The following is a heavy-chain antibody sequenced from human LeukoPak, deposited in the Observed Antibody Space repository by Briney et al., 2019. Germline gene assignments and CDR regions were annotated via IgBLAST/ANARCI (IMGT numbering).Heavy chain of an antibody. CDR3: ARVFGSSWYDYYYYGMDV. J-gene: IGHJ6*02. D-gene: IGHD6-13*01. V-gene: IGHV3-30*02. CDR2: IRYDGSNK. CDR1: GFTFSSYG. Sequence: GGSLRLSCAASGFTFSSYGMHWVRQAPGKGLEWVAFIRYDGSNKYYADSVKGRFTISRDNSKNTLYLQMNSLRAEDTAVYYCARVFGSSWYDYYYYGMDVWGQGTTVTVSS.